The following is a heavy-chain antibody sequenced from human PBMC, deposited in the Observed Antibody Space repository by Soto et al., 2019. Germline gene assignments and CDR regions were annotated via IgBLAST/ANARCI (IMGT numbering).Heavy chain of an antibody. Sequence: QITLKESGPMLVKPTQTLTLTCTFSGFSLSTLGVGVGWIRQPPGKALEWLPLIYWDDEKRYSPSVKSRLTITKDTSKNQVVLTMTKMDPVDTATYYCAHSNYWFDPWGQGTLVTVSS. CDR2: IYWDDEK. J-gene: IGHJ5*02. V-gene: IGHV2-5*02. CDR3: AHSNYWFDP. CDR1: GFSLSTLGVG.